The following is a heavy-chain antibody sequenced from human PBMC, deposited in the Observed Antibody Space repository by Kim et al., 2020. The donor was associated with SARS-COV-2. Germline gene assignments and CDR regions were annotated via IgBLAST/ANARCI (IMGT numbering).Heavy chain of an antibody. D-gene: IGHD3-3*01. CDR3: TRQSVTIFGPTDAFDI. J-gene: IGHJ3*02. CDR1: GFTFGDYA. CDR2: IRSKAYGGTT. V-gene: IGHV3-49*04. Sequence: GGSLRLSCTASGFTFGDYAMSWVRQAPGKGLEWVGFIRSKAYGGTTEYAASVKGRFTISRDDSKSIAYLQMNSLKTEDTAVYYCTRQSVTIFGPTDAFDIWGQGTMVTVSS.